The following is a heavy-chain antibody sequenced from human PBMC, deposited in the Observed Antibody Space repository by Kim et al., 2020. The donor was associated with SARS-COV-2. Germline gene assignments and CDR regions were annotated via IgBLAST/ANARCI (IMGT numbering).Heavy chain of an antibody. CDR1: GFTFSSYA. J-gene: IGHJ5*02. Sequence: GGSLRLSCAASGFTFSSYAMSWVRQAPGKGLEWVSAISGSGGSTYYADSVKGRFTISRDNSKNTLYLQMNSLRAEDTAVYYCAKGRADDFWSAVRFDPWGQGTLVTVSS. CDR3: AKGRADDFWSAVRFDP. D-gene: IGHD3-3*01. CDR2: ISGSGGST. V-gene: IGHV3-23*01.